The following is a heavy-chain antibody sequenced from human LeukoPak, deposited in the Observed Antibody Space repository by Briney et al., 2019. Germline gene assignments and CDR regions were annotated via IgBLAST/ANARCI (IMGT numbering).Heavy chain of an antibody. CDR1: GFTFSSYS. V-gene: IGHV3-48*01. Sequence: GGSLRLSCAASGFTFSSYSMNWVRQAPGKGLEWVSYISSSSSTIYYADSVKGRFTISRGNAKNSLYLQMNSLRAEDTAVYYCARVPYYDFWSVKRNYYYMDVWGKGTTVTVSS. D-gene: IGHD3-3*01. J-gene: IGHJ6*03. CDR2: ISSSSSTI. CDR3: ARVPYYDFWSVKRNYYYMDV.